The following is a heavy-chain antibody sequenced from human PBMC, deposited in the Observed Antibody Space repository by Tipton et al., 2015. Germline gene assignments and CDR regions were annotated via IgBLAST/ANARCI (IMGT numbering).Heavy chain of an antibody. D-gene: IGHD4-23*01. CDR1: SDSISKYY. CDR3: ARARGRHGGLFDS. J-gene: IGHJ4*02. V-gene: IGHV4-59*01. Sequence: TLSLTCSVSSDSISKYYWSWIRQPPGKELEWIGYIQYSGSTNYNPSLKIRVTISVDTSKTQFSLKMSSVTASDTAVYYCARARGRHGGLFDSWGQGILVTVSS. CDR2: IQYSGST.